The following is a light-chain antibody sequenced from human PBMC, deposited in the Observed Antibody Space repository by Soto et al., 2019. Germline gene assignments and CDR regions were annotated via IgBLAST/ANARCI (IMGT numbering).Light chain of an antibody. Sequence: QSALPQPASVSGSPGQSITISCTGTSSDVGGYNYVSWYQQHPGKAPKLMIYEVSNRPSGVSNRFSGSKSGNTASLTISGLEAEDEADYYFSSYTGSSPRVFGGGTQLTVL. CDR1: SSDVGGYNY. J-gene: IGLJ3*02. CDR2: EVS. CDR3: SSYTGSSPRV. V-gene: IGLV2-14*01.